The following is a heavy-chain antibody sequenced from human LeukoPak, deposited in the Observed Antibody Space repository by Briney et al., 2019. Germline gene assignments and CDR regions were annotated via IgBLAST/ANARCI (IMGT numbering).Heavy chain of an antibody. CDR3: ARSYFTVFGVYNWFDP. V-gene: IGHV4-39*01. CDR2: IYYSGTT. D-gene: IGHD3-3*01. CDR1: RGSISSSSHC. J-gene: IGHJ5*02. Sequence: PSETLSLTCTVSRGSISSSSHCWVWIRQPPGKGLEWIGTIYYSGTTYYNPSLKSRVIISVDTSKNQFSLRLTSVTAADTAMYYCARSYFTVFGVYNWFDPWGQGALVTVSS.